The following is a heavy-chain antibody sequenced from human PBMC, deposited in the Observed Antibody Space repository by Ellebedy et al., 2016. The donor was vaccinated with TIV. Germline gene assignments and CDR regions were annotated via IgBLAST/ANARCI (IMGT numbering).Heavy chain of an antibody. CDR1: GFTFISYV. Sequence: GGSLRLSXAASGFTFISYVMSWVRQAPGKGLEWVSTIVTGGATYSADSVKGRFTISRDKSKNTVSLQMNSLRGEDTAVYYCAKEDGGYVFDNWGQGTLVTVSS. CDR2: IVTGGAT. J-gene: IGHJ4*02. D-gene: IGHD4-23*01. CDR3: AKEDGGYVFDN. V-gene: IGHV3-23*01.